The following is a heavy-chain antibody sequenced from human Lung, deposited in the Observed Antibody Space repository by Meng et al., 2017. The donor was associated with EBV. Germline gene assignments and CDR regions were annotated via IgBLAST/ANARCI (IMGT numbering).Heavy chain of an antibody. Sequence: QAQVVQSGGGVKKPGASVRVSCKASGYTFSNYGITWVRQAPGQGLEWMGWINAYNGDTNYAQTLQGRVTMTTDTSTSTAYMELRSLRSDDTAVCYCARVEVGITSGDYWGQGTLVTVSS. CDR1: GYTFSNYG. V-gene: IGHV1-18*01. J-gene: IGHJ4*02. CDR3: ARVEVGITSGDY. CDR2: INAYNGDT. D-gene: IGHD1-26*01.